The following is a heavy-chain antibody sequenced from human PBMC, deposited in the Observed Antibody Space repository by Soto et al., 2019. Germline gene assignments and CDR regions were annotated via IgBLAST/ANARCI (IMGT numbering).Heavy chain of an antibody. D-gene: IGHD6-13*01. Sequence: GSLRLSCAASGFTFSSYWMSWVRQAPGKGLEWVANIKQDGSEKYYVDSVKGRFTISRDNAKNSLYLQMNSLRAEDTAVYYCASEQGAAAGTVYYYMDVWGKGTTVTVSS. V-gene: IGHV3-7*01. CDR2: IKQDGSEK. J-gene: IGHJ6*03. CDR1: GFTFSSYW. CDR3: ASEQGAAAGTVYYYMDV.